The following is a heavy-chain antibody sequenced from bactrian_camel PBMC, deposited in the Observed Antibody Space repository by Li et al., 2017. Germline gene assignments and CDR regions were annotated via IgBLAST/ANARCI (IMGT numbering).Heavy chain of an antibody. CDR2: IDNHGSV. J-gene: IGHJ4*01. CDR3: AADISPGTICSAATQILAFQY. D-gene: IGHD2*01. Sequence: QVQLVESGGGSMQAGGSLGLSCEYSGISLRVNCMAWFRQAPGKEREVVATIDNHGSVSFQRSVLGRFTISKDNAKNTLYLQMDRLKSEDTAMYYCAADISPGTICSAATQILAFQYRGQGTQVTVS. CDR1: GISLRVNC. V-gene: IGHV3S53*01.